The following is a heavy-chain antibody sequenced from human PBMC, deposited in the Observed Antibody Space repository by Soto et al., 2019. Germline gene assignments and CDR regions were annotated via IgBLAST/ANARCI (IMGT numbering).Heavy chain of an antibody. CDR3: ARDRPRENYGGNYYYEMDV. CDR1: GGTFTTSA. CDR2: IIPIFSTA. D-gene: IGHD4-17*01. J-gene: IGHJ6*02. Sequence: QVQLVQSGAEVKKPGSSVKVSCKASGGTFTTSAISWVRQAPGQGLEWMGGIIPIFSTADYAQKFQGIVTITADESTTTAYMELSSLRSEDTAVYYCARDRPRENYGGNYYYEMDVWGQGTTVTVSS. V-gene: IGHV1-69*12.